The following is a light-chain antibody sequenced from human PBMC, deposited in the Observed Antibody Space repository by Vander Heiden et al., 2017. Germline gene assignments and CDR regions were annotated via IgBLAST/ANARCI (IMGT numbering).Light chain of an antibody. V-gene: IGKV3-15*01. Sequence: EIVMTQSPATLSVSPGERATLSCRASQSVSSNLAWYQQKPGQAPRLLIYGASTRATGIPARFSGSGSGTEFTLTISIRQSEDFAVYYCQQDNNWPPSTFGQGTKLEIK. CDR3: QQDNNWPPST. CDR1: QSVSSN. J-gene: IGKJ2*02. CDR2: GAS.